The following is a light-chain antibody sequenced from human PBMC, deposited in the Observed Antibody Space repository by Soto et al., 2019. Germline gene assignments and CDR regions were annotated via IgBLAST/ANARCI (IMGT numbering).Light chain of an antibody. CDR2: DAS. CDR3: QQFDNLRLTS. CDR1: QDISNS. V-gene: IGKV1-33*01. Sequence: DIQMTQSPSSLSASVGDRVTITCQASQDISNSLNWYQQKPGRAPKLLIYDASTVETGVPSRFSGSGSGTHFTFTISSLQPEDFATYYCQQFDNLRLTSFGGGTKVEIK. J-gene: IGKJ4*01.